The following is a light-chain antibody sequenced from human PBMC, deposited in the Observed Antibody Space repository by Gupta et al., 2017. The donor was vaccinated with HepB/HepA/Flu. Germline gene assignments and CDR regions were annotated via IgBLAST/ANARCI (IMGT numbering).Light chain of an antibody. CDR3: QQDDNIPLT. Sequence: IVMTQSPDSLVVSLGESATINCKSSQSVLYSSNNKNYLAWYQQKPGQPPKLLIYWASTRESGIPDRFSGSGSGTDFTLTISSLQAEDVAVYYCQQDDNIPLTFGRGTKVEIK. CDR1: QSVLYSSNNKNY. V-gene: IGKV4-1*01. CDR2: WAS. J-gene: IGKJ4*01.